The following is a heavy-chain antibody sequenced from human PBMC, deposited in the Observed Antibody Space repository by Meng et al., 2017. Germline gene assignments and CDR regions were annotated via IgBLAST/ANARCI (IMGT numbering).Heavy chain of an antibody. D-gene: IGHD6-19*01. CDR2: INAGNANT. Sequence: VHFVQCGVEVKKPRAPVKVSFKASGYTFTSYSMHWVRQAPGQRLEWMGWINAGNANTKYSQKFQDRVTITMDTSASTAYMELSSLRSEDTAMYYCAREPGSSGWNYFDSWGQGTLVTVSS. V-gene: IGHV1-3*01. CDR1: GYTFTSYS. J-gene: IGHJ4*02. CDR3: AREPGSSGWNYFDS.